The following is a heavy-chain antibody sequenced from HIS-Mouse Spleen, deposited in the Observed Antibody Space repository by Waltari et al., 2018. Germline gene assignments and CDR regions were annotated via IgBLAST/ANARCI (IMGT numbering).Heavy chain of an antibody. Sequence: QLQLQESGPGLVKPSETLSLTCTVSGGSISSSSYYWGWIRQPPGKGLEWIGCMYYSGSTYYNPSLKSRVTISVDPSKHQFSLKLSSVAAADSAVYYCAREIPYSSSWYDWYFDLWGRGTLVTVSS. V-gene: IGHV4-39*07. CDR1: GGSISSSSYY. J-gene: IGHJ2*01. D-gene: IGHD6-13*01. CDR2: MYYSGST. CDR3: AREIPYSSSWYDWYFDL.